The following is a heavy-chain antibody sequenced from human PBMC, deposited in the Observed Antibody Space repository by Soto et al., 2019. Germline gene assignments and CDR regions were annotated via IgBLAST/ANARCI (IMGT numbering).Heavy chain of an antibody. CDR1: GGTFSSYA. J-gene: IGHJ6*02. D-gene: IGHD1-7*01. Sequence: ASVKVSCKASGGTFSSYAISWVRQAPGQGLEWMGGIIPIFGTANYAQKFQGRVTITADESTSTAYMELSSLRSEDTAVYYCARGRQLELLLPYYYYDMDVWGQGTTVTVSS. V-gene: IGHV1-69*13. CDR3: ARGRQLELLLPYYYYDMDV. CDR2: IIPIFGTA.